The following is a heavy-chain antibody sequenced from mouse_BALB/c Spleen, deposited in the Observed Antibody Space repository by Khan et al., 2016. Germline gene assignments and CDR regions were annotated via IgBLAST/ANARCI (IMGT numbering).Heavy chain of an antibody. V-gene: IGHV2-9*02. CDR3: SRDNGSGLYYFDY. CDR2: IWAGGST. D-gene: IGHD1-1*01. CDR1: GFSLTTYG. J-gene: IGHJ2*03. Sequence: VQLQASGPGLVAPSQSLSITCTVSGFSLTTYGIHWVRQPPGKGLEWLGIIWAGGSTNYKSALMSSLSISKDNSKNQVFLKMHSLQTDDTAMSSCSRDNGSGLYYFDYWGQGTSLTVSS.